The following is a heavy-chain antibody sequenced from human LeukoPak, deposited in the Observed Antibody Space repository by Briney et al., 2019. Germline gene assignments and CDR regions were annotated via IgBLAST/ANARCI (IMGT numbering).Heavy chain of an antibody. J-gene: IGHJ4*02. CDR2: INSDGSST. Sequence: GGSLRLSCAASGFTFSNYWMHWVRPAAGKGLVWVSRINSDGSSTTYADSVKGRFTISRDNGQNTLYLQMNSLRAEDTAVYYCARGGRGYSYAFEYWGQGTLVTVSS. CDR3: ARGGRGYSYAFEY. D-gene: IGHD5-18*01. CDR1: GFTFSNYW. V-gene: IGHV3-74*01.